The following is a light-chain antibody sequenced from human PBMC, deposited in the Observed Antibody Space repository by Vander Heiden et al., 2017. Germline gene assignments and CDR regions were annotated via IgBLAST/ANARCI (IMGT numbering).Light chain of an antibody. CDR1: QSVSSN. V-gene: IGKV3-15*01. J-gene: IGKJ2*01. CDR3: QQYNNWPPYT. CDR2: GAS. Sequence: EIVLTLSPDTLSVSPGERATLSCRASQSVSSNLAWYQQKPGQAPRLLIYGASTRATGIPARFSGSGSGTEFTLTISSLQSEDFAVYYCQQYNNWPPYTFGQGTKLEIK.